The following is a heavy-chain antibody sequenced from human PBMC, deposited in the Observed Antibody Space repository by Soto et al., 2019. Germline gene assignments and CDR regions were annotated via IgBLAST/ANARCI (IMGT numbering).Heavy chain of an antibody. J-gene: IGHJ5*02. D-gene: IGHD3-22*01. CDR3: ARDRGPSSGYYPYWFDP. V-gene: IGHV1-69*12. CDR1: GGTFSSYA. Sequence: QVQLVQSGAEVKKPGSSVKVSCKASGGTFSSYAITWVRQAPGQGLEWMGGIIPTFGTANYAQKFQGRVTITADDSTSKAYMELSSLRSEDTAVYYCARDRGPSSGYYPYWFDPWGQGTLVTVSS. CDR2: IIPTFGTA.